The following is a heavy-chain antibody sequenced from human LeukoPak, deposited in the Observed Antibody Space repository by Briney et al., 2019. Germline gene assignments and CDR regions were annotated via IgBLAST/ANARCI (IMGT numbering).Heavy chain of an antibody. CDR1: GFTFSNYA. V-gene: IGHV3-64*01. CDR2: INSNGGST. CDR3: ARDMYYGSGRHSPWFDP. J-gene: IGHJ5*02. Sequence: GGSLRLACAASGFTFSNYAMHWVRQAQGKGLEYVSGINSNGGSTYYANSVKGRFTISRDNSKNTVYLQIGSLRAEDMAVYYCARDMYYGSGRHSPWFDPWGQGTLVTVSS. D-gene: IGHD3-10*01.